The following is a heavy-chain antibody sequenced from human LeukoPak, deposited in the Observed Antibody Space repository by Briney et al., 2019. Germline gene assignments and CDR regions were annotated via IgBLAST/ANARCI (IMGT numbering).Heavy chain of an antibody. D-gene: IGHD3-3*01. Sequence: GGSLRLSCAASGFTFSSYAMHWVRQAPGKGLEWVAVISYDGSNKYYADSVKGRFTISRDNSKNTLYLQMNSLRAEDTAVYYCARTFNYDFWSGWDCWGQGTLVTVSS. V-gene: IGHV3-30-3*01. J-gene: IGHJ4*02. CDR3: ARTFNYDFWSGWDC. CDR1: GFTFSSYA. CDR2: ISYDGSNK.